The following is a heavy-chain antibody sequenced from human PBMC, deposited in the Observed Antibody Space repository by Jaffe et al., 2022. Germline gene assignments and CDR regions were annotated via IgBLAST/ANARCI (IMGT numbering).Heavy chain of an antibody. D-gene: IGHD3-9*01. CDR2: IRSKAYGGTT. CDR1: GFTFGDYA. V-gene: IGHV3-49*04. CDR3: TRDPRYFDWLLYDY. J-gene: IGHJ4*02. Sequence: EVQLVESGGGLVQPGRSLRLSCTASGFTFGDYAMSWVRQAPGKGLEWVGFIRSKAYGGTTEYAASVKGRFTISRDDSKSIAYLQMNSLKTEDTAVYYCTRDPRYFDWLLYDYWGQGTLVTVSS.